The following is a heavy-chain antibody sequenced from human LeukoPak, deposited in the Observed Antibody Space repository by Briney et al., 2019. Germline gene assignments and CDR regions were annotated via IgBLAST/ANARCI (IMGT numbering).Heavy chain of an antibody. CDR1: GGSISSGDYY. Sequence: SETLSLTCTVSGGSISSGDYYWSWIRQPPGKGLEWIGYIYYSGSTYYNPSLKSRVTISVDTSKNQFSLKLSSVTAADTAVYYCAIQINCSGGSCYPYYFDYWGQGTLVTVSS. D-gene: IGHD2-15*01. CDR2: IYYSGST. J-gene: IGHJ4*02. V-gene: IGHV4-30-4*08. CDR3: AIQINCSGGSCYPYYFDY.